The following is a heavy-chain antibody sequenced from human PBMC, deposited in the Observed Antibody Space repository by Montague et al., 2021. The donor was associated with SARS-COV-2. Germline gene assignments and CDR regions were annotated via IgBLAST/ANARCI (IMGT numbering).Heavy chain of an antibody. CDR2: IDWDDGT. J-gene: IGHJ2*01. CDR3: ARIPESSSVGGPDWDFDL. D-gene: IGHD6-19*01. CDR1: GFSVSTSGLC. V-gene: IGHV2-70*01. Sequence: PALVKPTQTLTLTCTFSGFSVSTSGLCVSWIRQPPGKALEWLALIDWDDGTYYSTPLKTRLTISKDTSKNQVVLTMTNMDPVDTGTYYCARIPESSSVGGPDWDFDLRGRGTLVTVSS.